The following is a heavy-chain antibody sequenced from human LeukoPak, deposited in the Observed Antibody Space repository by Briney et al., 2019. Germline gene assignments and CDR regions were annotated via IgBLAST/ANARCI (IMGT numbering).Heavy chain of an antibody. J-gene: IGHJ4*02. Sequence: SETLSLTCAVYGGSSSGYYWSWIRQPPGKGLEWIGEINHSGSTNYNPSLKSRVTISVDSSKNQFSLKLNSVTAADTAVYYCARGVIRGISCLGYWGQGTLVTVSS. CDR1: GGSSSGYY. CDR3: ARGVIRGISCLGY. CDR2: INHSGST. V-gene: IGHV4-34*01. D-gene: IGHD2-15*01.